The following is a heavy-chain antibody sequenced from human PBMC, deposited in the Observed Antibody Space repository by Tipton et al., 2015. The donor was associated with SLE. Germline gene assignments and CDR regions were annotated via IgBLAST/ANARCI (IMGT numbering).Heavy chain of an antibody. V-gene: IGHV3-30*12. CDR3: AREAGGAAFDY. J-gene: IGHJ4*02. D-gene: IGHD3-16*01. CDR1: GFTFSSYG. CDR2: ISYDGSNK. Sequence: SLRLSCAASGFTFSSYGMHWVRQAPGKGLEWVAVISYDGSNKYYADSVKGRFTISRDNAKNSLSLQMNSLRAEDTAVYYCAREAGGAAFDYWGQGTLVTVSS.